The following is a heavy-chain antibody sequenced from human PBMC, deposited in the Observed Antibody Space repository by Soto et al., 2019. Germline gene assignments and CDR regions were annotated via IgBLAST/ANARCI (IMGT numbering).Heavy chain of an antibody. D-gene: IGHD4-17*01. Sequence: GGSLRLSCAASGFTFSSYGMHWVRQAPGKGLEWVAVISYDGSNKYYADSVKGRFTISRDNSKNTLYLQMNSLRAEDTAVYYCAKEKTTVTTRHGMDGGGQGTTVTVSS. CDR1: GFTFSSYG. V-gene: IGHV3-30*18. J-gene: IGHJ6*02. CDR2: ISYDGSNK. CDR3: AKEKTTVTTRHGMDG.